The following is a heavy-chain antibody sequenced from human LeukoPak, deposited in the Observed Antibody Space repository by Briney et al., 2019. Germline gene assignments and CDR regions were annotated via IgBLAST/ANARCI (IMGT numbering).Heavy chain of an antibody. CDR1: GFTFSSYS. D-gene: IGHD6-19*01. V-gene: IGHV3-21*01. J-gene: IGHJ3*02. Sequence: AGGSLRLSCAASGFTFSSYSMNWVRQAPGKGLEWVSSISSSSSYIYYADSVKGRFTISRDNAKNSLYLQMNSLRAEDTAVYYCARDRYSSGLDAFDIWGQGTMVTVSS. CDR3: ARDRYSSGLDAFDI. CDR2: ISSSSSYI.